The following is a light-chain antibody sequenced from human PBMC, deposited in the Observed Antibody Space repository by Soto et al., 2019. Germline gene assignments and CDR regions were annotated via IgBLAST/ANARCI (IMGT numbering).Light chain of an antibody. V-gene: IGLV2-14*01. Sequence: QSALTQPASVSGSPGQSITISCTGTTSDVGRYNYVSWYQQHPGKAPKLIIYDVSNRPSGVSNRFSGSKSGNTASLTISGLQAKDEADYYCNSYTSSRTYVFGTGTKVTVL. CDR3: NSYTSSRTYV. CDR2: DVS. J-gene: IGLJ1*01. CDR1: TSDVGRYNY.